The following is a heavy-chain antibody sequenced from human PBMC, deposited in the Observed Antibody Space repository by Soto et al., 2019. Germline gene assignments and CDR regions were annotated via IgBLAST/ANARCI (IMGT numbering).Heavy chain of an antibody. V-gene: IGHV4-31*03. CDR3: ARGRSSTSPYPIGY. J-gene: IGHJ4*02. Sequence: QVQLQESGPGLVKPSQTLSLTCTVSGGSISSGGYYWSWIRQHPGKGLEWIGYIDYSGSTYYNPSLKSRGTISVDTSKQQCALKLSSVTAADTAVYYCARGRSSTSPYPIGYWGQGTLVTVSS. CDR2: IDYSGST. CDR1: GGSISSGGYY. D-gene: IGHD2-2*01.